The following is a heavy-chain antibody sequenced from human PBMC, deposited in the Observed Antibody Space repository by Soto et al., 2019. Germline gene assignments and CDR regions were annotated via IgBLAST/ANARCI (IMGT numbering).Heavy chain of an antibody. CDR1: GVPISRYSYY. CDR2: IYYSGNT. D-gene: IGHD2-8*01. CDR3: ARHSLNGGPFDP. V-gene: IGHV4-39*01. Sequence: QLQLQESGPGLVKPSETLSLTCTVSGVPISRYSYYWGWIRQPPGKALDWIGSIYYSGNTNYNPSLKSRVTIFVDTSKNQVSLRLTSVTAADTAVYYCARHSLNGGPFDPWGQGTLVTVSS. J-gene: IGHJ5*02.